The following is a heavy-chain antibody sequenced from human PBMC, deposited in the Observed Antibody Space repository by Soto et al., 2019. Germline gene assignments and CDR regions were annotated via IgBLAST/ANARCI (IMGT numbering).Heavy chain of an antibody. D-gene: IGHD3-10*01. CDR3: ARVGDYGSGFDY. CDR2: IIPILGIA. Sequence: QVQLVKSGAEVKKPGSSVKVSCKASGGTFSSYPISWLRRAPGQGLEWMGRIIPILGIANYAQKFQGRVTITADKSTSTAYMELSSLRSEDTAVYYCARVGDYGSGFDYWGQGTLVTVSS. J-gene: IGHJ4*02. CDR1: GGTFSSYP. V-gene: IGHV1-69*02.